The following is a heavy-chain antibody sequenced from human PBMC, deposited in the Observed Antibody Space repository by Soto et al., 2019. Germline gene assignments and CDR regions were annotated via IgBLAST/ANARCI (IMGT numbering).Heavy chain of an antibody. Sequence: ASVKVSCKASGYTFTSYAMHWVRQAPGQRLEWMGWINAGNGNTKYSQKFQGGVTITRDTSASTAYMELSSLRSEDTAVYYCARGPAITVAGHRGGYYDSSGYSAFDIWGQGTMVTVSS. CDR2: INAGNGNT. D-gene: IGHD3-22*01. V-gene: IGHV1-3*01. CDR1: GYTFTSYA. J-gene: IGHJ3*02. CDR3: ARGPAITVAGHRGGYYDSSGYSAFDI.